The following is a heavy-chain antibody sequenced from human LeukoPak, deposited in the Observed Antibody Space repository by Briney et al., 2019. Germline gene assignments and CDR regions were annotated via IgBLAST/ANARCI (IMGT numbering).Heavy chain of an antibody. Sequence: GESLKISCKGSGYSFANYWIGWVRQMPGEGLEWMGSIYPGDSDTRYSPSFQGQVTISADKSISTAYLQWSTLKASDTAMYYCARRGPNAPFDYWGQGTLVTVSS. D-gene: IGHD2-8*01. CDR2: IYPGDSDT. V-gene: IGHV5-51*01. J-gene: IGHJ4*02. CDR1: GYSFANYW. CDR3: ARRGPNAPFDY.